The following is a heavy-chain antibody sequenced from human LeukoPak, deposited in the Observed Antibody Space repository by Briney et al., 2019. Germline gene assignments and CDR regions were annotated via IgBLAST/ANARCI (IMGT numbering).Heavy chain of an antibody. CDR3: ATDFYDST. Sequence: GGSLRLSCATTGFTFTNAWMNWVRQAPGKGLEWVGRIRSNSGGGTIDYAAPVKGRFTLSRDDSKNTLYLQMNSLQTEDTAVYYCATDFYDSTWGQGTLVTVSS. D-gene: IGHD3-22*01. V-gene: IGHV3-15*07. J-gene: IGHJ5*02. CDR1: GFTFTNAW. CDR2: IRSNSGGGTI.